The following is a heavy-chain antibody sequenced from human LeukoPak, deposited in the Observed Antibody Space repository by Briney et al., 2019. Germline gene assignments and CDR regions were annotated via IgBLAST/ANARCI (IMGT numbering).Heavy chain of an antibody. D-gene: IGHD5-12*01. CDR2: ISSNGGST. CDR1: GFTFSSYA. Sequence: PGGSLRPSCAASGFTFSSYAMHWVRQAPGKGLEYVSAISSNGGSTYYANSVKGRFTISRDNSKNTLYLQMGSLRAEDMAVYYCARDSGMATIYWGQGTLVTVSS. V-gene: IGHV3-64*01. CDR3: ARDSGMATIY. J-gene: IGHJ4*02.